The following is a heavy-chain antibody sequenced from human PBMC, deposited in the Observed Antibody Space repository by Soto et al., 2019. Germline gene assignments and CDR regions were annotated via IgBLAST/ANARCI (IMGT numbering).Heavy chain of an antibody. CDR3: ARWIRDWGYCTNGVCPYYYYYMDV. CDR1: GGSISSYY. V-gene: IGHV4-59*08. Sequence: SETLSLTCTVSGGSISSYYWSWIRQPPGKGLEWIGYIYYSGSTNYNPSLKSRVTISVDTSKNQFSLKLSSVTAADTAVYYCARWIRDWGYCTNGVCPYYYYYMDVWGKGTTVTVSS. D-gene: IGHD2-8*01. CDR2: IYYSGST. J-gene: IGHJ6*03.